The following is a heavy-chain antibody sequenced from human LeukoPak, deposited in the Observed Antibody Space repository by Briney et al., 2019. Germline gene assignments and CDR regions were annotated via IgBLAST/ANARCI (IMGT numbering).Heavy chain of an antibody. D-gene: IGHD6-19*01. CDR3: ARGVPSSDWFLYGMDV. CDR1: GFTFSSYA. Sequence: GGSLRLSCAASGFTFSSYAMSWVRQAPGKGLEWVSAISGSGGSIFYADPVKGRFTISRDNSKNTLYLQMHSLRAEDTAVYYCARGVPSSDWFLYGMDVWGQGTTVTVSS. J-gene: IGHJ6*02. V-gene: IGHV3-23*01. CDR2: ISGSGGSI.